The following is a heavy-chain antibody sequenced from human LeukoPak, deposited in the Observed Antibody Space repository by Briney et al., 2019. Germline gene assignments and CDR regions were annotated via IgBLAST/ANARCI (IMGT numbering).Heavy chain of an antibody. D-gene: IGHD3-9*01. J-gene: IGHJ6*02. CDR3: AREPPYYDILTGYYSHPYGMDV. V-gene: IGHV4-59*01. CDR1: GGSISSYY. CDR2: IYYSGST. Sequence: SETLSLTCTVSGGSISSYYWSWIRQPPGKGLEWIGYIYYSGSTNYNPSLKSRVTISVDTSKNQFSLKLSSVTAADTAVYYCAREPPYYDILTGYYSHPYGMDVWGQGTTVTVSS.